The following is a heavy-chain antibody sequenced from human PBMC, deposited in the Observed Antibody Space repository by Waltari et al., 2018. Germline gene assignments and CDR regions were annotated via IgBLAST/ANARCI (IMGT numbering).Heavy chain of an antibody. V-gene: IGHV1-69*08. Sequence: QVQLVLSGAAVTTPRSWVKISCKASGSTFSSCALRCLRRSPGQGLEWMGRIIPIFGTANYAQKFQGRVTVTADKSTSTAYMELSSLRSEDTAVYYCASQGSSGPGDAFDIWGQGTMVTVSS. CDR1: GSTFSSCA. J-gene: IGHJ3*02. CDR3: ASQGSSGPGDAFDI. CDR2: IIPIFGTA.